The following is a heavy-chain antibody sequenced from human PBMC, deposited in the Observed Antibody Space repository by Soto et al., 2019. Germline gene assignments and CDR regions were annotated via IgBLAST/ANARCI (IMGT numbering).Heavy chain of an antibody. D-gene: IGHD6-6*01. Sequence: QVQLVQSGAEVKNPGASVKVSCKASGHTFFNYGITWVRQAPGQGLEWMGWISAYNGNRNYAQKFQGRVTMTTDTSTSTAYMELRTLRSDDTAVNYCARSPIAATGSLDYWGQGTLVTVSS. V-gene: IGHV1-18*01. J-gene: IGHJ4*02. CDR1: GHTFFNYG. CDR2: ISAYNGNR. CDR3: ARSPIAATGSLDY.